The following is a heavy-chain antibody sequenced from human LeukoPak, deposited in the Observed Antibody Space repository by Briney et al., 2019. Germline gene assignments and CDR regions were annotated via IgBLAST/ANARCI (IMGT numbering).Heavy chain of an antibody. J-gene: IGHJ4*02. Sequence: PGGSLRLSCAASGFTFSSHPMHWVRQAPGKGLEWVGVILYDGSNKYYAVSVKGRFTISRDNSKNTLYLQMDSLRPEDTAVYYCAKDPRTGAVSGIFYFDYWGQGTLVTLSS. CDR3: AKDPRTGAVSGIFYFDY. CDR2: ILYDGSNK. D-gene: IGHD6-19*01. V-gene: IGHV3-30*04. CDR1: GFTFSSHP.